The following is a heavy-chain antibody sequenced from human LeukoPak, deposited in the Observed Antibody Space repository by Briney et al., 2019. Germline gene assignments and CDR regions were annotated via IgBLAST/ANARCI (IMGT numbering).Heavy chain of an antibody. CDR2: IWHDGSIK. CDR3: ARAVGPFDF. V-gene: IGHV3-33*01. Sequence: PGGSLRLSCAASGFTLSTYGMHWVRQAPGKGLEWVAVIWHDGSIKYYADSWKGRFTISRDNSKNTLYLQMNSLRAEDTAVYYCARAVGPFDFWGPGTIVIVSS. J-gene: IGHJ3*01. CDR1: GFTLSTYG.